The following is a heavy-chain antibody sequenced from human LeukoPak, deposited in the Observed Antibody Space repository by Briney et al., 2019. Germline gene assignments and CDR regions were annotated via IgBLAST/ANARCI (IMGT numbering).Heavy chain of an antibody. Sequence: SETLSLTCTVSGGSISSSSYYWGWIRQPPGKGLEWIGSIYYSGSTYYNPSLKSRVTISVDTSKNQFSLKLSSVTAADTAVYYCARGWIFGVVIIRAFDIWGQGTMVTVSS. V-gene: IGHV4-39*07. D-gene: IGHD3-3*01. J-gene: IGHJ3*02. CDR3: ARGWIFGVVIIRAFDI. CDR2: IYYSGST. CDR1: GGSISSSSYY.